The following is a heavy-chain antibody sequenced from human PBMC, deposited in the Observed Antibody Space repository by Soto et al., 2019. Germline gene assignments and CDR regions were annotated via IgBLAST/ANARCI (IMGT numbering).Heavy chain of an antibody. CDR2: IRSKANSYAT. Sequence: EVQLVESGGGLVQPGGSLKLSCAASGFTFSGSAMHWVRQASGKGLEWVGRIRSKANSYATAYAASVKGRFTISRDDSKNTAYLQMNSLKTEDTAVYYCTRVVRDGFGVVLDYWGQGTLVTVSS. CDR3: TRVVRDGFGVVLDY. D-gene: IGHD3-3*01. V-gene: IGHV3-73*02. J-gene: IGHJ4*02. CDR1: GFTFSGSA.